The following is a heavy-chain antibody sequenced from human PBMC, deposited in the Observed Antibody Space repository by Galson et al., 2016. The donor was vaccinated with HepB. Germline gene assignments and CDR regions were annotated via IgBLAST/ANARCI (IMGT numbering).Heavy chain of an antibody. V-gene: IGHV2-5*02. D-gene: IGHD2-21*02. Sequence: PALVKPTQTLTLTCSFSGFSLRTTGMGVGWIRQPPGQALEWLGIFYWDDDIRYSPSLKSRLTITRDTSKNRVALTMTNMDPVDTATYYCAHTQGQEYGDFYDAFDIWGQGTMVIVSS. CDR1: GFSLRTTGMG. J-gene: IGHJ3*02. CDR3: AHTQGQEYGDFYDAFDI. CDR2: FYWDDDI.